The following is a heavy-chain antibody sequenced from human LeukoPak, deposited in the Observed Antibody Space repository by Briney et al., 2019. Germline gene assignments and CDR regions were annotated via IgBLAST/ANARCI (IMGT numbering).Heavy chain of an antibody. CDR3: ARRGLDFWSGYYLPSDY. D-gene: IGHD3-3*01. J-gene: IGHJ4*02. Sequence: PSETLSLTCTVSGGSISSGDYYWSWIRQPPGTGLEWIGYIYYSGSTYYNPSLKSRVTISVDTSKNQFSLKLSSVTAADTAVYYCARRGLDFWSGYYLPSDYWGQGTLVTVSS. V-gene: IGHV4-30-4*01. CDR1: GGSISSGDYY. CDR2: IYYSGST.